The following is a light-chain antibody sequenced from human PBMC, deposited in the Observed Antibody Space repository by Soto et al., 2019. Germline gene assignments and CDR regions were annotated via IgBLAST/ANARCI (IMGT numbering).Light chain of an antibody. V-gene: IGLV1-44*01. CDR3: AAWDDSLNAVV. Sequence: QSVLTQPPSASGTPGQRVTISCSGSSSNIGSNTVNWYQQLPGTAPKLLIYSNTQRPSGVPDRFSGSKSGTSASLAISGLQSEDEADYYCAAWDDSLNAVVVGGGTKLTV. CDR2: SNT. J-gene: IGLJ2*01. CDR1: SSNIGSNT.